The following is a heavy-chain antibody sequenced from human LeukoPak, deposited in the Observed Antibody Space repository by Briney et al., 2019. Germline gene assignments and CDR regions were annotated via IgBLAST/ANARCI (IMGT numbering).Heavy chain of an antibody. V-gene: IGHV3-48*03. Sequence: GGSLRLSCAASGFTFSSYEMNWVRQAPGKGLEWVSYISSSGSTIYYADSVKGRFTISRDNAKNSLYLQMNSLRAEDTAVYYCARERMVRGVMFDYWGQGTLVTVSS. J-gene: IGHJ4*02. CDR2: ISSSGSTI. D-gene: IGHD3-10*01. CDR1: GFTFSSYE. CDR3: ARERMVRGVMFDY.